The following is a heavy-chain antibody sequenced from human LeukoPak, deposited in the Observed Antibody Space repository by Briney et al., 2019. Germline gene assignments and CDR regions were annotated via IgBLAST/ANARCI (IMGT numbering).Heavy chain of an antibody. J-gene: IGHJ5*02. D-gene: IGHD6-19*01. CDR1: GFTLSVYW. CDR3: AREIPVAGKRSWFDP. CDR2: INQDGSEK. V-gene: IGHV3-7*04. Sequence: GGSLRLSCVASGFTLSVYWMTWARQAPGKGLECVANINQDGSEKNYVDSVRGRFTISRDNAKNSLYLYMNSLRAEDTAIYYCAREIPVAGKRSWFDPWGQGTLVTVSS.